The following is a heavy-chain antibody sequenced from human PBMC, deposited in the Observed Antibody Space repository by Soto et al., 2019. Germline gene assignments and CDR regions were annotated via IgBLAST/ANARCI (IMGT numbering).Heavy chain of an antibody. V-gene: IGHV4-4*07. J-gene: IGHJ6*02. Sequence: SETLSLTCTVSAGSISSHYWSWIRQPVGKGLEWIGHIYASGSTNYNPSLKNRVTMSVDTSKNQFSLRLNSVTAADTAVYYCARDPGSIAVAGTVFYYYYGMDVWGQGTTVTVSS. CDR2: IYASGST. D-gene: IGHD6-19*01. CDR3: ARDPGSIAVAGTVFYYYYGMDV. CDR1: AGSISSHY.